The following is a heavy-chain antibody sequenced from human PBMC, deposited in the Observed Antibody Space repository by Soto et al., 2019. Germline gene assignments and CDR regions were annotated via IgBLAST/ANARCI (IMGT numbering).Heavy chain of an antibody. D-gene: IGHD6-13*01. J-gene: IGHJ3*02. CDR3: DRDWVAAAAPVASDI. CDR1: GGSISSADYY. CDR2: IYYSGST. V-gene: IGHV4-30-4*01. Sequence: ASETLSLTCTVSGGSISSADYYWSWFRQPPGKGLEWIGYIYYSGSTDYNPSRKGRVTISVDTSKNQFSLKLSSVTAADTAVYYCDRDWVAAAAPVASDIWGQGTMVTVSS.